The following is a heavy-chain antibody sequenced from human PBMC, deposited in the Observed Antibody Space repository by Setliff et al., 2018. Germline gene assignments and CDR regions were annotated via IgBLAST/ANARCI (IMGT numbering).Heavy chain of an antibody. D-gene: IGHD3-22*01. J-gene: IGHJ4*02. V-gene: IGHV4-34*01. CDR3: ARSRYYDSSGNNYGLDY. CDR1: GGAVSGFY. CDR2: ISHNGRV. Sequence: PSETLFLTCDIKGGAVSGFYWSWIRQTPGKDLEWIGEISHNGRVSSSPSLKSRVTISVDRAKNHFSLKLTSVTAADTAMYYCARSRYYDSSGNNYGLDYWGQGTLVTVSS.